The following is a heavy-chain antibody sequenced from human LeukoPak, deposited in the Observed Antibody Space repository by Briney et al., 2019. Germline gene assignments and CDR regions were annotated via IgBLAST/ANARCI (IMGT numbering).Heavy chain of an antibody. V-gene: IGHV4-59*08. J-gene: IGHJ3*02. D-gene: IGHD1-26*01. CDR2: IYYSGST. CDR3: ARPKYSGSYAGAFDI. Sequence: PSETLSLTCTVSGGSLSSYYWSWIRQPPGKGLEWIGYIYYSGSTNYNPSLKSRVTISVDTSKNQFSLKLSSVTAADTAVYYCARPKYSGSYAGAFDIWGQGTMVTVSS. CDR1: GGSLSSYY.